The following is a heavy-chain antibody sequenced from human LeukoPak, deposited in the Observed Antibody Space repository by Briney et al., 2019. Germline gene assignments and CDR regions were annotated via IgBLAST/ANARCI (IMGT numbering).Heavy chain of an antibody. CDR2: FDPEDGET. J-gene: IGHJ4*02. CDR3: ATTPIWSGYYSFDY. D-gene: IGHD3-3*01. V-gene: IGHV1-24*01. CDR1: GYTLTELS. Sequence: ASVKVSCKVSGYTLTELSMHWVRQAPGKGLEWMGGFDPEDGETIYAQKFQGRVTMTDTAYIELSSLRSEDTAVYYCATTPIWSGYYSFDYWCQGTLVTVSS.